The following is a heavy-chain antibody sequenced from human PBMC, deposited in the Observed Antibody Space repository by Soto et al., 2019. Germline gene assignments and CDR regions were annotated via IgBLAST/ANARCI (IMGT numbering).Heavy chain of an antibody. V-gene: IGHV4-59*08. D-gene: IGHD6-13*01. J-gene: IGHJ3*02. CDR1: GGSISSYY. CDR3: ARFGSSRRGVGAFDI. CDR2: IYYSGST. Sequence: SETLSLTCTVSGGSISSYYWSWIRQPPGKGLEWIGYIYYSGSTNYNPSLKSRVTISVDTSKNQFSLKLSSVTAADTAVYYCARFGSSRRGVGAFDIWGQGTMVTVSS.